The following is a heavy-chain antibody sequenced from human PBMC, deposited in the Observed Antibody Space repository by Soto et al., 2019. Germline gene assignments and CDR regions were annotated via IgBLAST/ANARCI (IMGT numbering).Heavy chain of an antibody. V-gene: IGHV5-10-1*01. CDR2: IDPSDSQT. CDR3: ARQIYDSDTGPNFQYYFDS. D-gene: IGHD3-22*01. Sequence: GESLKISCKGSGYSFAGYWITWVRQKPGKGLERMGRIDPSDSQTYYSPSFRGHVTISATKSIATVFLQWSSLRASDTAMYYCARQIYDSDTGPNFQYYFDSWGQGTPVTVSS. CDR1: GYSFAGYW. J-gene: IGHJ4*02.